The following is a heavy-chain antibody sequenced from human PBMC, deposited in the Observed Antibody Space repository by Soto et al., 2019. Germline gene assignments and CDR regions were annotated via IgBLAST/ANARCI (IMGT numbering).Heavy chain of an antibody. CDR3: ARDPPYSSGWPTPLY. J-gene: IGHJ4*02. CDR1: GLTFSSHA. V-gene: IGHV3-33*08. CDR2: IWYDGSNK. Sequence: GGSLRLSCGASGLTFSSHAMSWVRQAPGKGLEWVAVIWYDGSNKYYADSVKGRFTISRDNSKNTLYLQMNSLRAEDTAVYYCARDPPYSSGWPTPLYWGQGTLVTVSS. D-gene: IGHD6-19*01.